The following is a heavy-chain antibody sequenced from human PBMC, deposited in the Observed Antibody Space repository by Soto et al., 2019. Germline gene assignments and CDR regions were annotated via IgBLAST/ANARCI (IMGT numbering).Heavy chain of an antibody. V-gene: IGHV4-39*01. J-gene: IGHJ4*02. CDR2: IYYRGST. D-gene: IGHD6-19*01. Sequence: SETLSLTCTVSGGSISSSSYYWGWIRQPPGKGLEWIGSIYYRGSTYYNPSLKSRVTISVDTSKNEFSLKLSSVTAADTAVYYCTTSGVQWLDFDYWGQGTLFTVSS. CDR1: GGSISSSSYY. CDR3: TTSGVQWLDFDY.